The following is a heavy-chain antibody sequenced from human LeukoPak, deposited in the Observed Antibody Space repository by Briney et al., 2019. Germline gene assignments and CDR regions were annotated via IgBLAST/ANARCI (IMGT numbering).Heavy chain of an antibody. D-gene: IGHD3-10*01. CDR2: IYYSGST. V-gene: IGHV4-59*01. CDR3: ARVRVLGREERITMVRGVNLRTRDAFDI. CDR1: GGSISSYY. Sequence: SETLSLTCTVSGGSISSYYWSWIRQPPGKGLEWIGYIYYSGSTNYNPSLKSRVTISVDTSKNQFSLKLSSVTAADTAVYYCARVRVLGREERITMVRGVNLRTRDAFDIWGQGTMVTVSS. J-gene: IGHJ3*02.